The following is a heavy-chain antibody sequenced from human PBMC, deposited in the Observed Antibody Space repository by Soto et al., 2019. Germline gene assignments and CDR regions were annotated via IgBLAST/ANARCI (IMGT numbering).Heavy chain of an antibody. CDR3: ARAILELRGNWFDP. V-gene: IGHV4-30-2*01. J-gene: IGHJ5*02. D-gene: IGHD1-7*01. CDR2: IYHSGST. Sequence: SETLSLTCDVSGGSISSGGYSWSWIRQPPGKGLEWIGYIYHSGSTYYNPSLKSRVTISVDRSKNQFSLKLSSVTAADTAVYYCARAILELRGNWFDPWGQGTLVTVSS. CDR1: GGSISSGGYS.